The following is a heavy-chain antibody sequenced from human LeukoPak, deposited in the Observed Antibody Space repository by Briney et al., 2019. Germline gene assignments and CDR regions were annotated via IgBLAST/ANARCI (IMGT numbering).Heavy chain of an antibody. J-gene: IGHJ5*02. CDR3: GRDPTCKNYFAP. D-gene: IGHD3-9*01. Sequence: GASVKVSCKASGNSLNNYHMHWVRQAPGQGLEWLGIIRPGGDGPSYAQKFQGRVTMTRDMSTSTVYMELSSLTSDDTAVYYCGRDPTCKNYFAPGAQETLVTVSS. V-gene: IGHV1-46*02. CDR1: GNSLNNYH. CDR2: IRPGGDGP.